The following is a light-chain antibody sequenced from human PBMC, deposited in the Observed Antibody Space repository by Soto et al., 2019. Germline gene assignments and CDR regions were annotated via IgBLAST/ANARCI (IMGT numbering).Light chain of an antibody. J-gene: IGKJ4*01. CDR1: QSVGMY. CDR3: QHLYSGPLT. CDR2: DAS. Sequence: EVVLTQSPATLSLSPGERATLSCRASQSVGMYLAWYQHKPGQAPRLLIYDASNRGTGIPARFSRSGSGTDLALSIRSPEPEDFSVYYCQHLYSGPLTFGGGTRVEIK. V-gene: IGKV3-11*01.